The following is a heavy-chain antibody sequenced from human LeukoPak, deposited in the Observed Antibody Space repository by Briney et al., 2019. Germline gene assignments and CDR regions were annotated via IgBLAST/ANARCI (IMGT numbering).Heavy chain of an antibody. CDR1: GGSISSSIYY. Sequence: PSETLSLTCTVSGGSISSSIYYWGWIRQPPGKGLECIGSIYYSGSTYYNPSLKSRVTISVDASKNQFSLNLSSVTAADTAVYYCASRNGGADWGQGTLVTVSS. CDR3: ASRNGGAD. CDR2: IYYSGST. V-gene: IGHV4-39*01. D-gene: IGHD3-16*01. J-gene: IGHJ4*02.